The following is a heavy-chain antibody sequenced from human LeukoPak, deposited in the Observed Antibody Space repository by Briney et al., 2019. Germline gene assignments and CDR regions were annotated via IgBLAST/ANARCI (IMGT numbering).Heavy chain of an antibody. CDR1: GGSISSSSYY. CDR2: IYYSGST. V-gene: IGHV4-39*01. D-gene: IGHD3-10*02. CDR3: ARRAAARPLCSGCSRSGAFDI. J-gene: IGHJ3*02. Sequence: PSETLSLTCTVSGGSISSSSYYWGWIRQPPGKGLEWIGSIYYSGSTYYNPSLKSRVTISVDTSKNQFSLKLSSVTAADTAVYYCARRAAARPLCSGCSRSGAFDIWGQGTMVTVSS.